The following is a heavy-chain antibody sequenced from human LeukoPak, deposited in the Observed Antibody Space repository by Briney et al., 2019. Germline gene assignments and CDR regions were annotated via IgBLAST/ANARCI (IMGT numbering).Heavy chain of an antibody. CDR3: ARDRGGDSYDSSGYRD. V-gene: IGHV1-18*01. Sequence: ASVKVSCKASGYTFTSYGISWVRQAPGQGLEWMGWISAYNGNTNYAQKLQGRVTMTTDTSTSTAYMGLRSLRSDDTAVYYCARDRGGDSYDSSGYRDWGQGTLVTVSS. CDR1: GYTFTSYG. J-gene: IGHJ4*02. D-gene: IGHD3-22*01. CDR2: ISAYNGNT.